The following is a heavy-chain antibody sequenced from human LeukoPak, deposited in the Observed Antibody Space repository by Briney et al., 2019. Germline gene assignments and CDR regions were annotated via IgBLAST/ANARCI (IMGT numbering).Heavy chain of an antibody. J-gene: IGHJ4*02. Sequence: ASVKVSCKASGYTFTSYGISWVRQAPGQGLEWMGWISAYNGNTNYAQKLQGRVTMTTDTSTSTAYMELRSLRSDGTAVYYCARGGYDILTGYHPFDYWGQGTLVTVSS. D-gene: IGHD3-9*01. CDR3: ARGGYDILTGYHPFDY. CDR2: ISAYNGNT. V-gene: IGHV1-18*04. CDR1: GYTFTSYG.